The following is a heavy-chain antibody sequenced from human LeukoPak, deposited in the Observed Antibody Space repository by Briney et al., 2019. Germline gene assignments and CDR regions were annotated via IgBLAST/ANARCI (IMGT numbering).Heavy chain of an antibody. CDR2: ISDAGAHT. V-gene: IGHV3-74*01. CDR3: ARDRMVRGVMAY. CDR1: GFTFSNYW. D-gene: IGHD3-10*01. J-gene: IGHJ4*02. Sequence: GGSLRLSCAASGFTFSNYWMHWVRQAPGKGLVWVSRISDAGAHTFYADSVKGRFAMSRDNAKNTLYLQMNSLRAEDTAVYYCARDRMVRGVMAYWGQGTLVTVSS.